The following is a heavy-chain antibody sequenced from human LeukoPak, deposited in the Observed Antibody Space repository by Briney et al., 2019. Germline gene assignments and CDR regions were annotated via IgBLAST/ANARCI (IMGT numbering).Heavy chain of an antibody. CDR2: IYYSGST. CDR3: ASLITMVRGVIPAFDI. CDR1: GGSISSGGYY. V-gene: IGHV4-31*03. J-gene: IGHJ3*02. Sequence: SQTLSLTCTVSGGSISSGGYYWSWIRQHPGKGLEWIGYIYYSGSTNYNPSLKSRVTISVDTSKNQFSLKLSSVTAADTAVYYCASLITMVRGVIPAFDIWGQGTMVTVSS. D-gene: IGHD3-10*01.